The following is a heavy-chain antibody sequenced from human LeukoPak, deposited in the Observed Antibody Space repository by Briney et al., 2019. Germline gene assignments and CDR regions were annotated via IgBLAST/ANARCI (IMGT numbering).Heavy chain of an antibody. Sequence: HPGGSLRLSCVASGFIFSDFGMNWVRQVPGKGLEWLAYISSRGTSTFYADSVKGRFTISRDTAKKSLDLQMTSLRADDTAAYYCVRGTDCSATTCYPLSAFDFWGQGTLVTVSS. CDR2: ISSRGTST. V-gene: IGHV3-48*04. CDR1: GFIFSDFG. D-gene: IGHD2-8*02. J-gene: IGHJ4*02. CDR3: VRGTDCSATTCYPLSAFDF.